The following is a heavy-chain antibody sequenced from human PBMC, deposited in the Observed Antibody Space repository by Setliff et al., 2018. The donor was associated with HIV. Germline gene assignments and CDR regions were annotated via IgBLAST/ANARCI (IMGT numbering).Heavy chain of an antibody. CDR3: ARHLLRGYIYIVFDY. CDR1: ASSISSDYC. V-gene: IGHV4-38-2*01. D-gene: IGHD5-18*01. Sequence: SEILSLTCAVSASSISSDYCWGWIRQPPGKGLEWIGSTHHSGSTYYNPSLNSRVTISVDTSKNHFSLKLRSVTAADTAVYYCARHLLRGYIYIVFDYWGQGTLVTVSS. J-gene: IGHJ4*02. CDR2: THHSGST.